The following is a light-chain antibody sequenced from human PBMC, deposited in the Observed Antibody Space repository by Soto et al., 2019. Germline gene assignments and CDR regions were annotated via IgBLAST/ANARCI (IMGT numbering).Light chain of an antibody. CDR1: QSVSSSY. V-gene: IGKV3-20*01. Sequence: EIVLTQSPGTLSLSPGERATLSCRASQSVSSSYLAWYQQKPGEAPRLIIYGASSRGTGIPDRFSGSGSGTDFTLTISRLEPEEFAVYYCHQYGSSPYTFGQGTKLEIK. J-gene: IGKJ2*01. CDR3: HQYGSSPYT. CDR2: GAS.